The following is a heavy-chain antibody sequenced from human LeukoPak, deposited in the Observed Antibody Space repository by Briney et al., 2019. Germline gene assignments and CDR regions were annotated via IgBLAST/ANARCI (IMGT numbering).Heavy chain of an antibody. D-gene: IGHD3-3*01. CDR1: GFTFNSYW. V-gene: IGHV3-7*01. CDR3: ARDGGYDIWRRYFGGYSSGRGYFYYMDV. J-gene: IGHJ6*03. Sequence: GGSLRLSCAASGFTFNSYWMSWVRHAPGKGLEGVANIKQEGSEKFYVDSVKGRFPLYRDNPKNSLYLHMNSVRAEHTALYYCARDGGYDIWRRYFGGYSSGRGYFYYMDVWGKGTTVTVS. CDR2: IKQEGSEK.